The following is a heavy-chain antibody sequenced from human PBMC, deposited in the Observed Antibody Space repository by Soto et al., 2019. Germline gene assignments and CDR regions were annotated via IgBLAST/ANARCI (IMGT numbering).Heavy chain of an antibody. D-gene: IGHD3-10*01. CDR2: IYYSGST. V-gene: IGHV4-59*01. Sequence: ETLSLTCTVSGGSISRYYWNWIRQPPGKGLEWIGYIYYSGSTNYNPSLKSRVTISVDTSKNQFSLKLSSVTAADTAAYYCARDPGSGSYYGWFDPWGQGTLVTVS. J-gene: IGHJ5*02. CDR1: GGSISRYY. CDR3: ARDPGSGSYYGWFDP.